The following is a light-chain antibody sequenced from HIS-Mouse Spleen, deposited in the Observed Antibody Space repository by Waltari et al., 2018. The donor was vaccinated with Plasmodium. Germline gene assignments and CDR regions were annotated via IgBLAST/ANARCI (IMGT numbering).Light chain of an antibody. V-gene: IGLV2-14*03. Sequence: QSALTQPASVSGSPGQSITISCTGTSSDLGGYNSVSWYQQHPGQAPKLMIYDVSNRPSGVSNRFSGSKSGNTASLTISGLQAEDEADYYCSSYTSSSTLYVVFGGGTKLTVL. CDR1: SSDLGGYNS. J-gene: IGLJ2*01. CDR3: SSYTSSSTLYVV. CDR2: DVS.